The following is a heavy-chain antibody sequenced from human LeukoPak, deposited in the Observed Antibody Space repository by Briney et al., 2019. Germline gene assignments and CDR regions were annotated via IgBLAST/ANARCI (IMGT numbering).Heavy chain of an antibody. Sequence: PSETLSLTCTVSGGSISSSSYYWSWIRQPPGKGLEWIGYIYYSGSTNYNPSLKSRVTISVDTSKNQFSLKLSSVTAADTAVYYCARRRITMVRGETYYYYYMDVWGKGTTVTISS. CDR3: ARRRITMVRGETYYYYYMDV. V-gene: IGHV4-61*01. D-gene: IGHD3-10*01. CDR2: IYYSGST. CDR1: GGSISSSSYY. J-gene: IGHJ6*03.